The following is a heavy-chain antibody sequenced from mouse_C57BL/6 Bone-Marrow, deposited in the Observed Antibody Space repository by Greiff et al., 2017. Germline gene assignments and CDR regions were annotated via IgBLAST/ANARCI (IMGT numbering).Heavy chain of an antibody. V-gene: IGHV1-55*01. D-gene: IGHD6-1*01. Sequence: QVQLQQPGAELVQPGDSVKMSCKASGYTFTSYWINWVQQRPGQGLEWIGDIYPGSCSTNYNEKFNSKAKLTVDSSSSTAYMQLSSLTSEDSAVYYCASGAATRDFDYWGQGTTLTVSS. J-gene: IGHJ2*01. CDR1: GYTFTSYW. CDR3: ASGAATRDFDY. CDR2: IYPGSCST.